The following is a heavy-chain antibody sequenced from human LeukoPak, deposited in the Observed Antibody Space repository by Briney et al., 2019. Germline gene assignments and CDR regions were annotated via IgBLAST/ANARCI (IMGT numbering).Heavy chain of an antibody. V-gene: IGHV3-11*01. J-gene: IGHJ4*02. CDR1: GFTFSDYY. D-gene: IGHD3-3*01. Sequence: PGGSLRLSCAASGFTFSDYYMSWIRQAPGKGLEWVSYISSSGSTKYYADSVKGRFTISRDNAKNSLYLQMNSLRAEDTAVYYCARSDFRTRHFDYWGQGTLVTVSS. CDR2: ISSSGSTK. CDR3: ARSDFRTRHFDY.